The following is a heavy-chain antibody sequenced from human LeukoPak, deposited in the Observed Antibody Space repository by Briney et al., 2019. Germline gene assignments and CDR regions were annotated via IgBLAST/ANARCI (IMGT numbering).Heavy chain of an antibody. CDR2: IRSKAYGGTT. J-gene: IGHJ5*02. CDR3: LYYYQSSGYSLPDP. D-gene: IGHD3-22*01. Sequence: GGSLRLSCTASGLTFGEYAMSWVRQAPGKGLEWVGVIRSKAYGGTTEYAASVKGRFTISRDDSKSIAYLQMNSLKSEDTAVYHCLYYYQSSGYSLPDPWGPGTLVTVAS. CDR1: GLTFGEYA. V-gene: IGHV3-49*04.